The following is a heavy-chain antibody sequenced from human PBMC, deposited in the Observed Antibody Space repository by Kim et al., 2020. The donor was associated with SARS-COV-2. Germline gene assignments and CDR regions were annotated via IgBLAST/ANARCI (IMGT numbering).Heavy chain of an antibody. CDR1: GFTFSSYS. CDR2: ISSSSSYI. V-gene: IGHV3-21*01. Sequence: GGSLRLSCAASGFTFSSYSMNWVRQAPGKGLEWVSSISSSSSYIYYADSVKGRFTISRDNAKNSLYLQMNSLRAEDTAVYYCARDRSYSSSQYYYYYGMDVWGQGTTVTVSS. J-gene: IGHJ6*02. CDR3: ARDRSYSSSQYYYYYGMDV. D-gene: IGHD6-13*01.